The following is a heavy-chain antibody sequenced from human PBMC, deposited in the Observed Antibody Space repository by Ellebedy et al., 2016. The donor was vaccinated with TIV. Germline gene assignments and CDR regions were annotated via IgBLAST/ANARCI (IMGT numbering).Heavy chain of an antibody. V-gene: IGHV3-7*03. CDR1: GFTFSGYW. CDR3: ARAGGRHSTGSGFY. J-gene: IGHJ4*02. Sequence: PGGSLRLSCAASGFTFSGYWMSWVRQAPGKGLEWVANIKEDGSEAYYVDSVKGRFTISRDNATNSLYLQMSNLRAEDTAVFYCARAGGRHSTGSGFYWGQGTRVTVST. CDR2: IKEDGSEA. D-gene: IGHD2-2*01.